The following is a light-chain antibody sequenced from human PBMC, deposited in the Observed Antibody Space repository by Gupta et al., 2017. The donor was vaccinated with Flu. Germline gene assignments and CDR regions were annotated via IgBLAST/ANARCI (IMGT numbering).Light chain of an antibody. J-gene: IGLJ3*02. CDR3: AAWDASLSGRV. CDR1: SSNIGSNY. CDR2: RNN. V-gene: IGLV1-47*01. Sequence: QPVLTQPPSASGTPGQRVTFSCSGSSSNIGSNYVYWYQQLPGTAPKLLIYRNNQRPSGVPDRFSGSKSGTSASLAISGLRSEDEADYYCAAWDASLSGRVFGGGTKLTVL.